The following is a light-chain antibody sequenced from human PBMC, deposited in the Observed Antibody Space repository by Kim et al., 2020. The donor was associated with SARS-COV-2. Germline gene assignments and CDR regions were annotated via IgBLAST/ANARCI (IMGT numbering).Light chain of an antibody. CDR2: SAS. V-gene: IGKV1-39*01. CDR1: QSICTY. Sequence: ASVGDRVTITCRASQSICTYLDWYQQKPGTAPQLLISSASTLQRGVPSRFTGGGSGTDFTLTIHSLQPEDFATYYCQKSFLTPLTFGAGTKVDIK. J-gene: IGKJ4*01. CDR3: QKSFLTPLT.